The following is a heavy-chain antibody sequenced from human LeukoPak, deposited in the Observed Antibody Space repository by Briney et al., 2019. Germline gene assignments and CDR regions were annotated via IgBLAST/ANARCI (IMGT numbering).Heavy chain of an antibody. Sequence: GGSLRLSCAASGFTFSGYWMHWVRQAPGKGLVWVSRINSDGSDKTYADSVKGRFTISRDNAKNTLYLQMNSLRAEDTAVYYCARGGCSSTSCLDYWGQGTPVTVSS. CDR2: INSDGSDK. D-gene: IGHD2-2*01. CDR3: ARGGCSSTSCLDY. V-gene: IGHV3-74*01. CDR1: GFTFSGYW. J-gene: IGHJ4*02.